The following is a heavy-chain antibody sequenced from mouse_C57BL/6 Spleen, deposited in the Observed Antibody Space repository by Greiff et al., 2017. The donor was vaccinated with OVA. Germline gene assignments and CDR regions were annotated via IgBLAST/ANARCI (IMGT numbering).Heavy chain of an antibody. V-gene: IGHV1-50*01. D-gene: IGHD1-1*01. CDR2: IDPSGGCT. J-gene: IGHJ4*01. CDR1: GYTFTSYW. CDR3: ERVYGGGYEDAMDY. Sequence: QVQLQQPGAELVKPGASVKLSCKASGYTFTSYWMHWVKQRPGQGLEWIGEIDPSGGCTNYNEKFKGKATLTVDTSSSTAYMQLSSLTSEDSAVYYCERVYGGGYEDAMDYWGQGTSVTVSS.